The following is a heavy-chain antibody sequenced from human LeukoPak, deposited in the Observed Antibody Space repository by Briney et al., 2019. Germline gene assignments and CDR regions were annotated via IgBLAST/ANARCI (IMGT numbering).Heavy chain of an antibody. CDR2: IYYSGST. CDR3: ARESLSSGYYFDY. Sequence: PSQTLSLTCTVSGGSISSYYWSWIRQPPGKGLEWIGYIYYSGSTNYNPSLKSRVTISVDTSKNQFSLKLSSVTAADTAVYYCARESLSSGYYFDYWGQGTLVTVSS. CDR1: GGSISSYY. J-gene: IGHJ4*02. D-gene: IGHD3-22*01. V-gene: IGHV4-59*01.